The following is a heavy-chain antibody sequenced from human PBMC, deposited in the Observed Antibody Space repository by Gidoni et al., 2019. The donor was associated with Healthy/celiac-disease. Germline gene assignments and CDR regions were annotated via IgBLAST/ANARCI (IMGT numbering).Heavy chain of an antibody. D-gene: IGHD3-16*01. V-gene: IGHV3-11*06. J-gene: IGHJ3*02. CDR3: ALHYEGYAFDI. CDR2: ISSSSSYT. Sequence: QLQLVESGGGLVKPGGSLRLSCAASGFTFSDYYMSWIRQAPGKGLEWVSYISSSSSYTNYADSVKGRFTISRDNAKNSLYLQMNSLRAEDTAVYYCALHYEGYAFDIWGQGTMVTVSS. CDR1: GFTFSDYY.